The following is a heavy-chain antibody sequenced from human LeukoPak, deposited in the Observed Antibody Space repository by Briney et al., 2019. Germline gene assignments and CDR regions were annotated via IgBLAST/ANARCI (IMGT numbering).Heavy chain of an antibody. CDR2: IYWDDDK. Sequence: SGPTLVKPTQTLTLTCTFSGFSLTTGVSVGWIRQPPGKALEWLALIYWDDDKRYTPSLKSRLTITKDTSKNQVVLTMTNMDPVDTATYYCARKNYYDSSGYYLPFDYWGQGTLVTVSS. CDR1: GFSLTTGVS. D-gene: IGHD3-22*01. CDR3: ARKNYYDSSGYYLPFDY. J-gene: IGHJ4*02. V-gene: IGHV2-5*02.